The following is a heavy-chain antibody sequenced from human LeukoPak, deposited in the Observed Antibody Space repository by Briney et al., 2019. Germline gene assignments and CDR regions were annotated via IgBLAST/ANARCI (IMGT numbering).Heavy chain of an antibody. D-gene: IGHD3-16*02. V-gene: IGHV4-34*01. CDR1: GGSFSGYY. CDR2: INHSGST. Sequence: PSETLSLTCAVYGGSFSGYYWSWIRQPPGKGLEWIGEINHSGSTNYNPSLKSRVTISVDTSKNQFSLKLSSVTAADTAVYYCARAWYDYVWGSYRSLYYFDYWGQGTLVTVSS. J-gene: IGHJ4*02. CDR3: ARAWYDYVWGSYRSLYYFDY.